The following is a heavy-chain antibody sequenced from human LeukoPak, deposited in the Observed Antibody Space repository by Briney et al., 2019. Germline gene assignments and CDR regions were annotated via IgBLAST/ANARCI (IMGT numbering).Heavy chain of an antibody. CDR2: IYYSGST. CDR1: AASISSYY. Sequence: PSETLSLTCTVSAASISSYYWSWIRQPPRKGLEWIGYIYYSGSTNYNPSLKSRVAISVDTSKNQVSLRLTSVTAADTAVYYCARGGSIVGTTPHDTFDIWGQGTVVTVS. J-gene: IGHJ3*02. V-gene: IGHV4-59*01. D-gene: IGHD1-26*01. CDR3: ARGGSIVGTTPHDTFDI.